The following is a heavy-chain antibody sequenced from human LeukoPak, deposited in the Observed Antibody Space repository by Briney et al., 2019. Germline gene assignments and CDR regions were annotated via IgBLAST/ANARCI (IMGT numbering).Heavy chain of an antibody. V-gene: IGHV3-21*01. CDR1: GFTFSSYS. CDR2: ISSSSSYI. Sequence: GGSLRLSCAASGFTFSSYSMNWVRQAPGKRLEWVSSISSSSSYIYYADSVKGRFTISRDNAKNSLYLQMNSLRAEDTAVYYCARDLWLGESARYYYGMDVCGQGTTVTVFS. CDR3: ARDLWLGESARYYYGMDV. D-gene: IGHD3-10*01. J-gene: IGHJ6*02.